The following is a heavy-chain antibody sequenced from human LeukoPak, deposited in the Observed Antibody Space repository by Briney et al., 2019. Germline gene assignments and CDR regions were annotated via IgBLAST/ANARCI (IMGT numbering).Heavy chain of an antibody. J-gene: IGHJ6*02. CDR2: MSGSGST. CDR3: AKGAVGGTRASPGMDV. V-gene: IGHV3-23*01. CDR1: GFNFNNYA. D-gene: IGHD6-19*01. Sequence: PGGSLRLSCAASGFNFNNYAMNWVRRAPGKGLQWVSVMSGSGSTYYADSVKGRFTISRDNSKNTLFLQLNSLRAEDTAIYYCAKGAVGGTRASPGMDVWGQGTTVTVSS.